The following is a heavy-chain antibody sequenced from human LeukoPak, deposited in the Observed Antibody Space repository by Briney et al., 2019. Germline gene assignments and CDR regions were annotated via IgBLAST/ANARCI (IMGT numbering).Heavy chain of an antibody. CDR3: AKGEQDYDFWSGYYHNYYYYYGMDV. Sequence: GGSLRLSCAASGFTFSGYVMSWVRQAPGKGLEWVSSISDRGGSTYYVDSVKGRFTISRDNSKNTLYLQMNSLRAEDTAVYYCAKGEQDYDFWSGYYHNYYYYYGMDVWGQGTTVTVSS. D-gene: IGHD3-3*01. J-gene: IGHJ6*02. V-gene: IGHV3-23*01. CDR2: ISDRGGST. CDR1: GFTFSGYV.